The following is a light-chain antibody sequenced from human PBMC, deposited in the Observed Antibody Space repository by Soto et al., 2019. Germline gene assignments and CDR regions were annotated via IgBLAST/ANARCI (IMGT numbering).Light chain of an antibody. J-gene: IGKJ2*01. CDR1: QSVRNY. CDR2: GAS. CDR3: QLYGSSPMYT. V-gene: IGKV3-20*01. Sequence: EIMLTQSPATLSLSPGERATLSCRASQSVRNYLAWYQQKPGQAPRLLIYGASNRAAGVPARFSGSGSGTDFTLTISRLEPEDSAVYYCQLYGSSPMYTFGQGTKLEI.